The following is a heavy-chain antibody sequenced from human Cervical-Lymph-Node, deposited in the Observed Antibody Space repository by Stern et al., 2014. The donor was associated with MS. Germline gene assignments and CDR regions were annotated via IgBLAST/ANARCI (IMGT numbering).Heavy chain of an antibody. CDR2: FDPEDGET. CDR3: ATGGRVGAPTYYGMDV. CDR1: GYTLTELS. V-gene: IGHV1-24*01. J-gene: IGHJ6*02. Sequence: VQLVQSGAEVKKPGASVKVSCKVSGYTLTELSMHWVRQAPGKGLEWMGGFDPEDGETIYAQKFQGRVTMTEDTSTDTAYMELSSLRSEDTAAYYCATGGRVGAPTYYGMDVWGQGTAVTVSS. D-gene: IGHD1-26*01.